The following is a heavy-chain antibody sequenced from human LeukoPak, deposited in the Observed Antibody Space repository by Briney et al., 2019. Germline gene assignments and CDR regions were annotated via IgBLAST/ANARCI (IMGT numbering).Heavy chain of an antibody. CDR3: AKDGRDDYGDYLSSNPSY. J-gene: IGHJ4*02. CDR1: GFTFSSYA. V-gene: IGHV3-23*01. CDR2: ISGSGGST. Sequence: GGSLRLSCAASGFTFSSYAMSWVRQAPGKGLEWVSAISGSGGSTYYADSVKGRFTISRDNSKNTLYLQMNSLRAEDTAVYYCAKDGRDDYGDYLSSNPSYWGQGTLVTVSS. D-gene: IGHD4-17*01.